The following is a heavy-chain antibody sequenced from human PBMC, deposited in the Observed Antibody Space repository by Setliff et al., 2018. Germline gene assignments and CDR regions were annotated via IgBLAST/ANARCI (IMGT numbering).Heavy chain of an antibody. CDR1: GDSISRSTYY. CDR2: VDRSGNT. J-gene: IGHJ4*02. CDR3: ARRDSTSYYGYSFDF. Sequence: SETLSLTCTLSGDSISRSTYYWGWIRQSPGKGLDWSGTVDRSGNTCYNPSLRSRVTISVDTSKNQISLKLSSVSAADTAVYYCARRDSTSYYGYSFDFWGRGTLVTVSS. D-gene: IGHD3-22*01. V-gene: IGHV4-39*01.